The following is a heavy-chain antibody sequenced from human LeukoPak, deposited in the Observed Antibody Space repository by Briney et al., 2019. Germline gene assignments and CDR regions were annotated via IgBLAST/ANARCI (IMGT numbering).Heavy chain of an antibody. V-gene: IGHV1-8*01. CDR3: ARGLRQKKRFKPTSGSPDGWFDP. D-gene: IGHD3-22*01. Sequence: GASVKVSCKASGYTFASYDINWVRQATGQGFEWMGWMNPNSGNTGYAQKFQGRVTMTRNTSISTAYMELSSLRSEDTAVYYCARGLRQKKRFKPTSGSPDGWFDPWGQGTLVTVSS. J-gene: IGHJ5*02. CDR1: GYTFASYD. CDR2: MNPNSGNT.